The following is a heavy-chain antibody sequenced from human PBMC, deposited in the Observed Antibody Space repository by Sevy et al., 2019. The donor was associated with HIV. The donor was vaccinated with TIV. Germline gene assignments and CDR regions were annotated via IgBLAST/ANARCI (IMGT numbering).Heavy chain of an antibody. Sequence: GGSLRLSCAASGFTFSNVWMPWVRQAPGKGLEWVGRIKSTTDGGTTDYAAPVKGRFIILRDDSKYTVYLQMNSLKTEDTAVYYCTTETTLVGEGSTFWGQGTQVTVSS. CDR3: TTETTLVGEGSTF. D-gene: IGHD1-26*01. CDR2: IKSTTDGGTT. V-gene: IGHV3-15*01. CDR1: GFTFSNVW. J-gene: IGHJ4*02.